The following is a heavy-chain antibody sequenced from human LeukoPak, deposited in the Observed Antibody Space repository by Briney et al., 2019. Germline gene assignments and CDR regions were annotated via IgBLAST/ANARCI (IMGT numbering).Heavy chain of an antibody. CDR3: ARDSRVAVAGRGDY. Sequence: GGSLRLSCAASGFTFSSHSMNWVRQAPGKGLEWVSVISSSSSYIYHADSVKGRFTVSRDNAKNLLYLQMNSLRAEDTAVYYCARDSRVAVAGRGDYWGQGTLVTVSS. J-gene: IGHJ4*02. CDR2: ISSSSSYI. V-gene: IGHV3-21*01. D-gene: IGHD6-19*01. CDR1: GFTFSSHS.